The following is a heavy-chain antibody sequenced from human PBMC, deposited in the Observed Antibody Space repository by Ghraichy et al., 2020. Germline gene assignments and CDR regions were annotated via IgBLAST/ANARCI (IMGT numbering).Heavy chain of an antibody. Sequence: GGSLRLSCAASGFTFSSYGMHWVRQAPGKGLEWVAVISYDGSNKYYADSVKGRFTISRDNSKNTLYLQMNSLRAEDTAVYYCAKDAYSSSFSFYYYYGMDVWGQGTTVTVSS. V-gene: IGHV3-30*18. J-gene: IGHJ6*02. D-gene: IGHD6-13*01. CDR1: GFTFSSYG. CDR2: ISYDGSNK. CDR3: AKDAYSSSFSFYYYYGMDV.